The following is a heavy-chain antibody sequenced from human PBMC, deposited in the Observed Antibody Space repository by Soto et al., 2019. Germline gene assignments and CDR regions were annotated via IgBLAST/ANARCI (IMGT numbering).Heavy chain of an antibody. V-gene: IGHV3-30*02. J-gene: IGHJ4*02. CDR1: GFTFSSYG. CDR3: AKDLRDYYDSSGSPYFDY. D-gene: IGHD3-22*01. CDR2: IWYDGSNK. Sequence: PGGSLRLSCAASGFTFSSYGMHWVRQAPGKGLEWVAVIWYDGSNKYYADSVKGRFTISRDNSKNTLYLQMNSLRAEDTAVYYCAKDLRDYYDSSGSPYFDYWGQGTLVTVSS.